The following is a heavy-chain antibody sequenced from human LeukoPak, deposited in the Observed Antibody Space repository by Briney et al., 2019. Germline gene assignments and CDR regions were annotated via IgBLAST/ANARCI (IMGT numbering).Heavy chain of an antibody. CDR2: ISAYNGNT. D-gene: IGHD6-19*01. V-gene: IGHV1-18*01. CDR1: GYTFTSYG. CDR3: ATPGIAVAGTIPFDY. Sequence: ASVKVSCKASGYTFTSYGISWVRQAPGQGLEWMGWISAYNGNTNYAQKLQGRVTMTTDTSTSTAYMELRSLRSDDTAVYYCATPGIAVAGTIPFDYWGQGTLVTVSS. J-gene: IGHJ4*02.